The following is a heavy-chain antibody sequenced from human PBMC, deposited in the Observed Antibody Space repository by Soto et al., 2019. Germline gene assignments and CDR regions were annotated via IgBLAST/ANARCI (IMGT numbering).Heavy chain of an antibody. Sequence: GGSLRLSCEASGFTFSSYAMHWVRQAPGKGLEWVAVILYDGRNKYYADSVKGRFTISRDNSKNTLYLQMNSLRAEDTAVYYCARTSRPIQLWSPNPPYYFDYWGQGILVTVSS. D-gene: IGHD5-18*01. J-gene: IGHJ4*02. V-gene: IGHV3-30*04. CDR3: ARTSRPIQLWSPNPPYYFDY. CDR2: ILYDGRNK. CDR1: GFTFSSYA.